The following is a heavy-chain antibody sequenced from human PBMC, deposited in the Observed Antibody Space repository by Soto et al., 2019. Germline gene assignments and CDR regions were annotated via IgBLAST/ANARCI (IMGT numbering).Heavy chain of an antibody. CDR2: INGGNGNT. Sequence: ASVKVSCKASGYTFTNYAMHWVRQAPGQRLEWMGWINGGNGNTKYSQKFQGRVTITRDTSASTAYMEVSSLRSEDTAVYYCARDASTTYYGMDVWGQGTTVTSP. J-gene: IGHJ6*02. V-gene: IGHV1-3*01. D-gene: IGHD4-17*01. CDR1: GYTFTNYA. CDR3: ARDASTTYYGMDV.